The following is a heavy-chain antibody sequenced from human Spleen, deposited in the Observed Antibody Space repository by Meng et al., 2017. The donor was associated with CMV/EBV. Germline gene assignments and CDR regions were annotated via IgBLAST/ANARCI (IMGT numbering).Heavy chain of an antibody. J-gene: IGHJ4*02. CDR2: IYPGDSDT. CDR3: VRLGRTYGDFDY. D-gene: IGHD4-17*01. CDR1: GYSFTTYW. V-gene: IGHV5-51*01. Sequence: GESLKIYCKGSGYSFTTYWIGWVRQMSGKGLEWMGIIYPGDSDTRYSPSFRGQVTISADTSITSAHLQWISLKASDTAMYYCVRLGRTYGDFDYWGQGTLVTVSS.